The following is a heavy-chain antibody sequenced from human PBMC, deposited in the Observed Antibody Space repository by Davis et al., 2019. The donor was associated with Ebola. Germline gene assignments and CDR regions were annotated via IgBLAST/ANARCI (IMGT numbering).Heavy chain of an antibody. V-gene: IGHV1-3*01. CDR3: ARESGSSWFYGY. CDR2: INASNGNT. CDR1: GYTFTNYH. Sequence: ASVQVSCNASGYTFTNYHIHWVRQDPGQRLEGWGWINASNGNTKYSQKFQGRVTITRDTSASTAYMELSSLRSEDTAVYYCARESGSSWFYGYWGQGTLVTVSS. D-gene: IGHD6-13*01. J-gene: IGHJ4*02.